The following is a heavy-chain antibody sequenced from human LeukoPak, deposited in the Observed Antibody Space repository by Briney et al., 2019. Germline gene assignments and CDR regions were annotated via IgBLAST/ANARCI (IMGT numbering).Heavy chain of an antibody. J-gene: IGHJ4*02. CDR2: INWNGGST. D-gene: IGHD5-12*01. CDR3: ARDQYSGYDWDYFDY. Sequence: GGSLRLSCAASGFTFDDYGMSWVRQAPGKGLEWVSGINWNGGSTGYADSVKGRFTISRDNAKNSLYLQMNSLRAEDTALYYRARDQYSGYDWDYFDYWGQGTLVTVSS. CDR1: GFTFDDYG. V-gene: IGHV3-20*04.